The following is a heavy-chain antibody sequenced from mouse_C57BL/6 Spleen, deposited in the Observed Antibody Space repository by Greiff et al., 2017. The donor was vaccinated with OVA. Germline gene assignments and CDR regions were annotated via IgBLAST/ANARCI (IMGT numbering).Heavy chain of an antibody. CDR1: GYTFTSYW. CDR3: AGWGFYAKGYWYFDV. Sequence: QVQLQQSGAELVMPGASVKLSCKASGYTFTSYWMHWVKQRPGQGLEWIGEIDPSDSYTNYNQKFKGKSTLTVDKSSSTAYMQLSSLTSEDSAVYYCAGWGFYAKGYWYFDVWGTGTTVTVSS. CDR2: IDPSDSYT. D-gene: IGHD1-1*01. V-gene: IGHV1-69*01. J-gene: IGHJ1*03.